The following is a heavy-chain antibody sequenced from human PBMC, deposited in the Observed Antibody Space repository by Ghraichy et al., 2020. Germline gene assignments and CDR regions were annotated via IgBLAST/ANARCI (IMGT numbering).Heavy chain of an antibody. V-gene: IGHV4-59*01. Sequence: SETLSLTCTVSGDSIISSYWGWIRQSPGKRLEWIGYIHYRGNTYYNPSLRSRVTMSVDMSKNQFFLELSSVIAADTAVYYCARAYFDSSGYYSGGEVELDYCGRGTLVTVSS. D-gene: IGHD3-22*01. J-gene: IGHJ4*02. CDR1: GDSIISSY. CDR2: IHYRGNT. CDR3: ARAYFDSSGYYSGGEVELDY.